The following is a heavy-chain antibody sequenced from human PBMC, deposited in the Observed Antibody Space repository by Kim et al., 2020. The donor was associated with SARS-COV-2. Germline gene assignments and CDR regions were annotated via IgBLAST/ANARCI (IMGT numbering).Heavy chain of an antibody. CDR1: GGSFSGYY. D-gene: IGHD1-26*01. Sequence: SETLSLTCAVYGGSFSGYYWSWIRQPPGKGLEWIGEINHSGSTNYNPSLKSRVTISVDTSKNQFSLKLSSVTAAETAVYYCARGSRALPKTGCYYVRNIHYYGYYGMDVWGQGTTVTVSS. CDR3: ARGSRALPKTGCYYVRNIHYYGYYGMDV. CDR2: INHSGST. V-gene: IGHV4-34*01. J-gene: IGHJ6*02.